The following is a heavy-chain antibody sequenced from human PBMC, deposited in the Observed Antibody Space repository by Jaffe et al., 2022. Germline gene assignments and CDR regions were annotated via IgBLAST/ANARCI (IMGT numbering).Heavy chain of an antibody. Sequence: QVQLQESGPGLVKPSGTLSLTCAVSGGSISSSNWWSWVRQPPGKGLEWIGEIYHSGSTNYNPSLKSRVTISVDKSKNQFSLKLSSVTAADTAVYYCARANNEPRQWLAHAFDIWGQGTMVTVSS. V-gene: IGHV4-4*02. CDR2: IYHSGST. CDR1: GGSISSSNW. D-gene: IGHD6-19*01. J-gene: IGHJ3*02. CDR3: ARANNEPRQWLAHAFDI.